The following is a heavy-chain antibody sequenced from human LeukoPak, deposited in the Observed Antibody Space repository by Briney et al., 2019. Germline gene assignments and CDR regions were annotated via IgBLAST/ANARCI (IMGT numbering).Heavy chain of an antibody. J-gene: IGHJ4*02. CDR2: IIPIFGTA. CDR3: AREGVGATTGYFDY. Sequence: PVKVSCRASGGTFSSYAISWVRQAPGQGLEWMGGIIPIFGTANYAQKFQGRVTITADESTSTAYMELSSLRSEDTAVYYCAREGVGATTGYFDYWGQGTLVTVSS. V-gene: IGHV1-69*13. CDR1: GGTFSSYA. D-gene: IGHD1-26*01.